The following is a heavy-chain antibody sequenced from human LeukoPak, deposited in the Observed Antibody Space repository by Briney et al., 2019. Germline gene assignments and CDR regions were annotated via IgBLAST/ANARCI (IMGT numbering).Heavy chain of an antibody. Sequence: GESLKISCEGSAFTFTNYWIAWVRQMPGKGLEWRGIIYPGGSGTRYSPSFQGQVTISADKSISTAYLQWSSLKASDTAIYYCARRRYCNSTSCYEGAFDIWGQGTMVTVSS. D-gene: IGHD2-2*01. CDR2: IYPGGSGT. V-gene: IGHV5-51*01. CDR3: ARRRYCNSTSCYEGAFDI. J-gene: IGHJ3*02. CDR1: AFTFTNYW.